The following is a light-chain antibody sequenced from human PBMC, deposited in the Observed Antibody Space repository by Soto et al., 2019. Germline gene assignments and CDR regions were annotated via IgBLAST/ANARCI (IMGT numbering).Light chain of an antibody. Sequence: DIQMTQSPSTLSASVGDRVTITCRSSQSISSWLAWYQQNPGKATKLLIYDASSLESGVPSRFSGSGSGTEFTLTISGLQPDDFAPYYCQQYNSYSRTFGQGTKVEIK. CDR1: QSISSW. CDR3: QQYNSYSRT. V-gene: IGKV1-5*01. CDR2: DAS. J-gene: IGKJ1*01.